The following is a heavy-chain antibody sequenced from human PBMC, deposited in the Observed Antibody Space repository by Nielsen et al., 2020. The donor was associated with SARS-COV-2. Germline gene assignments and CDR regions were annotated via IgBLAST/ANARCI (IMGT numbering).Heavy chain of an antibody. CDR1: GFTFDDYA. Sequence: SLKISCAASGFTFDDYAMHWVRQAPGKGLEWVSGISWNGGSIGYADSVKGRFTISRDNAKNSLYLQMNSLRAEDTAVYYCAKDPAYCGGDCYGDNFDYWGQGTLVTVSS. V-gene: IGHV3-9*01. CDR3: AKDPAYCGGDCYGDNFDY. CDR2: ISWNGGSI. J-gene: IGHJ4*02. D-gene: IGHD2-21*02.